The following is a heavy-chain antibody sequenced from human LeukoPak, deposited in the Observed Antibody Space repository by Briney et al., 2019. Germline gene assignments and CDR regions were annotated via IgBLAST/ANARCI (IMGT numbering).Heavy chain of an antibody. CDR2: IYTSGST. J-gene: IGHJ5*02. V-gene: IGHV4-4*07. Sequence: PSETLSLTCTVSGGSISSYYWSWIRQPAGRGLEWIGRIYTSGSTNYNPSLKSRVTMSVDTSKNQFSLKLSSVTAADTAVYYCARVGRKQWLEQYNWFDPWGQGTLVTVSS. CDR1: GGSISSYY. CDR3: ARVGRKQWLEQYNWFDP. D-gene: IGHD6-19*01.